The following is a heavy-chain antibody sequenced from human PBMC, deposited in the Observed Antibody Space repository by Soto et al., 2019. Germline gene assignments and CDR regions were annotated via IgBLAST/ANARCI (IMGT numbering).Heavy chain of an antibody. D-gene: IGHD3-9*01. CDR1: GFTFSNAW. Sequence: GGSLRLSCAASGFTFSNAWMSWVRQAPGKGLEWVGRIKSRTDGGTTDYAAPVKGRFTTSRDDSKNTLYLQMNSLKTEDTAVYYCTTAFFDYITYYFDYWGQGTLVTVSS. CDR3: TTAFFDYITYYFDY. J-gene: IGHJ4*02. CDR2: IKSRTDGGTT. V-gene: IGHV3-15*01.